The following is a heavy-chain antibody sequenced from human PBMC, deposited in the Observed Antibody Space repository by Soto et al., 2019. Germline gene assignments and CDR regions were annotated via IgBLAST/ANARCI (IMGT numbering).Heavy chain of an antibody. CDR3: ARDRGYGGDYGMDV. J-gene: IGHJ6*02. CDR1: GFTFRTYG. V-gene: IGHV3-33*01. CDR2: QWYHGNTY. Sequence: GGSLRLSCTTSGFTFRTYGLHWVRQAPGKGPEWVATQWYHGNTYYYKDSIKGRFAVSRDNSKNTVFLKMNTVGAQATDTYYCARDRGYGGDYGMDVWGLGTLVTVSS. D-gene: IGHD5-18*01.